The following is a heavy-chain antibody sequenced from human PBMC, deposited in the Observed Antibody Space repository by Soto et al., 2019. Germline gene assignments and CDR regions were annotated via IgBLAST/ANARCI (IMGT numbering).Heavy chain of an antibody. CDR3: ARGLHSGSYYYYYYGMDV. D-gene: IGHD1-26*01. V-gene: IGHV3-48*03. CDR1: GFTFSSYE. J-gene: IGHJ6*02. Sequence: GESLKISCAASGFTFSSYEMNWVRQAPGKGLEWVSYISSSGSTIYYADSVKGRFTISRDNAKNSLYLQMNSLRAEDTAVYYCARGLHSGSYYYYYYGMDVWGQGTTVTVSS. CDR2: ISSSGSTI.